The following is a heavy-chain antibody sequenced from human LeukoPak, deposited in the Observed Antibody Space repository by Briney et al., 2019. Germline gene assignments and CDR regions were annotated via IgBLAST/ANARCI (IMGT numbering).Heavy chain of an antibody. CDR3: ARIGGYYYDSSGYDYFDY. CDR2: IKQDGSEK. J-gene: IGHJ4*02. Sequence: GGSLRLSCAASGFTFSSYWMSWVGQAPGKGLEWVANIKQDGSEKYYVDSVKGRFTISRDNAKNSLYLQMNSLRAEDTAVYYCARIGGYYYDSSGYDYFDYWGQGTLVTVSS. V-gene: IGHV3-7*01. CDR1: GFTFSSYW. D-gene: IGHD3-22*01.